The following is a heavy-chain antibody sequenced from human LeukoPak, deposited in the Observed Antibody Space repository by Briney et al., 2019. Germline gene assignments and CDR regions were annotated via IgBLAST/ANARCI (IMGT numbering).Heavy chain of an antibody. D-gene: IGHD3-22*01. CDR2: ISSSSSTI. J-gene: IGHJ3*02. CDR3: ARDGGYYDSSGYYAGAFDI. CDR1: GFTFSSYS. V-gene: IGHV3-48*04. Sequence: GGSLRLSCAASGFTFSSYSMNWVRQAPGKGLEWVSYISSSSSTIYYADSVKGRFTISRDNAKNSLYLQMNSLRAEDTAVYYCARDGGYYDSSGYYAGAFDIWGQGTMVTVSS.